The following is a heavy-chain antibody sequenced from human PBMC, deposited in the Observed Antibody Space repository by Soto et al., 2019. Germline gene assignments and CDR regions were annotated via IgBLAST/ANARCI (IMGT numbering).Heavy chain of an antibody. CDR2: ISSSSSYI. V-gene: IGHV3-21*01. D-gene: IGHD3-10*01. CDR3: AIDYGARTMLHYYYYGMDV. Sequence: EVQLVESGGGLVKPGGSLRLSCAASGFTFSSYSMNWVRQAPGKGLEWVSSISSSSSYIYYADSVNGRFTISRDNAKNSLYLQMNSLRAEDTAVYYCAIDYGARTMLHYYYYGMDVWGQGTTVTVSS. CDR1: GFTFSSYS. J-gene: IGHJ6*02.